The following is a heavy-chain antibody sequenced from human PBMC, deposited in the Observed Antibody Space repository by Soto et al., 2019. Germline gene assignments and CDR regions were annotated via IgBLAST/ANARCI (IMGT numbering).Heavy chain of an antibody. J-gene: IGHJ6*02. CDR3: ARALMVRGTSIRAFGLDV. CDR2: MSGGGGTI. V-gene: IGHV3-48*01. D-gene: IGHD3-10*01. CDR1: GFTFSSYS. Sequence: EVQLVESGGGLVQPGGSLRLSCAASGFTFSSYSMNWVRQAPGKGLEWISYMSGGGGTIYYADSVKGRFTISRDNAENSLYLQMNSLRAEHTAVYYCARALMVRGTSIRAFGLDVWGQGTTVTVSS.